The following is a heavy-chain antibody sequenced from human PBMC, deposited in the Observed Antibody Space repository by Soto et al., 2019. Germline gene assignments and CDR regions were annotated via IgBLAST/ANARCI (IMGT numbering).Heavy chain of an antibody. Sequence: SETLSLTCTVSGGSIRSGGYYWSWIRQHPGKGLEWIGYIYYSGSTYYNPSLKSRVTISVDTSKNQFSLKLSSVTAADTAVYYCARGEGGYSSRLNTPFYYYMDVWGKGTTVTVSS. CDR1: GGSIRSGGYY. CDR3: ARGEGGYSSRLNTPFYYYMDV. D-gene: IGHD5-18*01. CDR2: IYYSGST. J-gene: IGHJ6*03. V-gene: IGHV4-31*03.